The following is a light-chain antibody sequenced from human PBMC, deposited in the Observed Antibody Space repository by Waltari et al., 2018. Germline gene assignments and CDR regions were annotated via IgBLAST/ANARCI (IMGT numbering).Light chain of an antibody. J-gene: IGKJ2*01. CDR3: QQRSAWPRT. Sequence: IVLTQSPATLSLSPGGSATLSCRASQSVITFLTWYHQKPGQAPRLLIYGTSKRATGIPARFSGAGSGTDFTLTINSLEPEDFAIYYCQQRSAWPRTFGQGTKLEFK. V-gene: IGKV3-11*01. CDR1: QSVITF. CDR2: GTS.